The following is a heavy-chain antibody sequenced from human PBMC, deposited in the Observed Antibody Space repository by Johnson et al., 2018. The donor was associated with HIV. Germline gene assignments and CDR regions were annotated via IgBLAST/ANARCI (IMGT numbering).Heavy chain of an antibody. Sequence: QVQLVESGGGVVQPGRSLRLSCAASGFTFSSYGMHWVRQAPGKGLEWVAFIWYDGSNKYYADSVKGRFTISRDNSKNTLYLQMNSLRAEDTAVYYCATSGSYDAFDIWGQGTMVTVSS. CDR2: IWYDGSNK. V-gene: IGHV3-33*08. CDR1: GFTFSSYG. CDR3: ATSGSYDAFDI. D-gene: IGHD1-26*01. J-gene: IGHJ3*02.